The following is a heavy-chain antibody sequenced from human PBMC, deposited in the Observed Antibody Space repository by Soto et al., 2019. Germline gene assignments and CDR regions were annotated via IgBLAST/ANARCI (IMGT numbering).Heavy chain of an antibody. CDR1: GGSFSGYY. CDR2: INHSGST. J-gene: IGHJ3*02. V-gene: IGHV4-34*01. Sequence: QVQLQQWGAGLLKPSETLSLTCAVYGGSFSGYYWSWIRQPPGKGLEWIGEINHSGSTNYNPSLKSRVTISVDTSKNQFSLKLSSVTAADTAVYYCARARSDQWLVRVVTFDIWGQGTMVTVSS. D-gene: IGHD6-19*01. CDR3: ARARSDQWLVRVVTFDI.